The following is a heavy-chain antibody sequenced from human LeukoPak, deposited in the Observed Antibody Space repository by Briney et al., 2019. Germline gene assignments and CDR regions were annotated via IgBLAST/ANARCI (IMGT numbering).Heavy chain of an antibody. J-gene: IGHJ4*02. CDR3: ARDWGQYYGDNYFDY. Sequence: GGSLRLSCAASGFTFSSYAMSWVRQAPGKGLGWVSSISSSSSYIYYADSVKGRFTISRDNSKNTLYLQMNSLGAEDTAVYYCARDWGQYYGDNYFDYWGQGTLVTVSS. V-gene: IGHV3-21*01. CDR1: GFTFSSYA. D-gene: IGHD4-17*01. CDR2: ISSSSSYI.